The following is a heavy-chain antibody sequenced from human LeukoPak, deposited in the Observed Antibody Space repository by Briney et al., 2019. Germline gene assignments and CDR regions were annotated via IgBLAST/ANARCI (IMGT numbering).Heavy chain of an antibody. CDR1: GFTFSSYE. Sequence: GGSLRLSCAASGFTFSSYEMNWVRQAPGKGLEWVSYISSSGSTIYYADSVKGRFTISRDNSRSMVWLQMNSLTAEDTAMYYCGRDLNWGAFDIRGLGTLVTVSS. V-gene: IGHV3-48*03. J-gene: IGHJ3*02. CDR3: GRDLNWGAFDI. CDR2: ISSSGSTI. D-gene: IGHD7-27*01.